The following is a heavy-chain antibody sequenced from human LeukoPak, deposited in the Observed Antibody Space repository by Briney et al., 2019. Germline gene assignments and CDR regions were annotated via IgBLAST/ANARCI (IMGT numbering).Heavy chain of an antibody. D-gene: IGHD6-6*01. J-gene: IGHJ5*02. Sequence: KSGPTLVNPTQTLTLTCHFSGFSRSTSGVGVGWIRQPPGKALGWLALLYWNDAKRYSPPLQTRHHITKDNSQTQSVLPITKMHPVDTATYYCAHRRLGTSSSFDPWGQGALVTVSS. CDR2: LYWNDAK. CDR3: AHRRLGTSSSFDP. CDR1: GFSRSTSGVG. V-gene: IGHV2-5*01.